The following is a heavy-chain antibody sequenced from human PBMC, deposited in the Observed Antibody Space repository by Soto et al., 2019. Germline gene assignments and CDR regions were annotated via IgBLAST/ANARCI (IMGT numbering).Heavy chain of an antibody. V-gene: IGHV5-51*01. CDR2: IYAADSDT. CDR1: GYTFSSYW. Sequence: LKISCKGSGYTFSSYWIAWVRQMPGKGLECMGIIYAADSDTRYSPSFQGQVTISVDKSISTAYLQWSSLKASDSAIYYCARLQITVAGALDYWGQGTLVTVSS. D-gene: IGHD6-19*01. CDR3: ARLQITVAGALDY. J-gene: IGHJ4*02.